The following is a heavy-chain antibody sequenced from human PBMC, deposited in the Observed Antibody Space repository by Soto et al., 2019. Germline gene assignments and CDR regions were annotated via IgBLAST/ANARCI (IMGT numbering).Heavy chain of an antibody. V-gene: IGHV4-59*01. CDR3: ARGSQVDTAMGWHFYYYYGMDV. CDR1: GGSISSYY. J-gene: IGHJ6*02. CDR2: IYYSGST. D-gene: IGHD5-18*01. Sequence: SETLSLTCTVSGGSISSYYWSWIRQPPGKGLEWIGYIYYSGSTNYNPSLKSRVTISVDTSKNQFSLKLSSVTAADTAVYYCARGSQVDTAMGWHFYYYYGMDVWGQGTAVTVSS.